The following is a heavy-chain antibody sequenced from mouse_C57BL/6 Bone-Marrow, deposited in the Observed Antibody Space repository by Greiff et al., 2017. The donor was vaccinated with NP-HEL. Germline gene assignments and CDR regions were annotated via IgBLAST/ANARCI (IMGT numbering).Heavy chain of an antibody. CDR1: GYTFTSYW. D-gene: IGHD1-1*01. Sequence: VQLQQSGAELVKPGASVKLSCKASGYTFTSYWMHWVKQRPGQGLEWIGMIHPNSGSTNYNEKFKSKATLTVDKSSSTAYMQLSSLTSEDSAVYYCARWGTVGAMDYWGQGTSVTVSS. CDR2: IHPNSGST. J-gene: IGHJ4*01. V-gene: IGHV1-64*01. CDR3: ARWGTVGAMDY.